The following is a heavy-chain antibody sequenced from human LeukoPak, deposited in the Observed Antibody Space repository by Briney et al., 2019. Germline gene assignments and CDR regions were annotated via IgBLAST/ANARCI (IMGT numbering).Heavy chain of an antibody. V-gene: IGHV1-18*01. D-gene: IGHD3-3*01. J-gene: IGHJ6*04. CDR3: ARNGGRITIFGVVSRMDV. CDR2: ISAYNGNT. CDR1: GYTFTSYG. Sequence: GASVKVSCKASGYTFTSYGISWVRQAPGQGLEWMGWISAYNGNTNYAQKLQGRVTMTTDTSTSTAYMELRSLRSDDTAVYYCARNGGRITIFGVVSRMDVWGKGTTVTVSS.